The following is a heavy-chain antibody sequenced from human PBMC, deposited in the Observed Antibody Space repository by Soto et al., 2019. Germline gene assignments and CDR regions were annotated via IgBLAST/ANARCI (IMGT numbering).Heavy chain of an antibody. V-gene: IGHV4-59*01. CDR1: GGSISSYY. CDR3: ARESERGIVATSFDY. J-gene: IGHJ4*02. CDR2: IYYSGST. D-gene: IGHD5-12*01. Sequence: SETLSLTCTVSGGSISSYYWSWIRQPPGKGLEWIGYIYYSGSTNYNPSLKSRVTISVDTSKNQFSLKLSSVTAADTAVYYCARESERGIVATSFDYWGQGTLVTVSS.